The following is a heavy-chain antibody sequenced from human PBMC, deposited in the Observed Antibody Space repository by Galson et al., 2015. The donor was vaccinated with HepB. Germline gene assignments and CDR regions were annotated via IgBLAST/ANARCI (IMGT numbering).Heavy chain of an antibody. CDR2: ISGGSTYT. Sequence: SLRLSCAAPGFTLSGYYMSWIRQAPGKGLEWISYISGGSTYTNYADSVKGRFTISRDNAKNSLYLQMNSPRAEDTAIYYCAREGVDPLTKGHYYYMDLWGKGTTVTVSS. J-gene: IGHJ6*03. V-gene: IGHV3-11*06. D-gene: IGHD2-8*01. CDR1: GFTLSGYY. CDR3: AREGVDPLTKGHYYYMDL.